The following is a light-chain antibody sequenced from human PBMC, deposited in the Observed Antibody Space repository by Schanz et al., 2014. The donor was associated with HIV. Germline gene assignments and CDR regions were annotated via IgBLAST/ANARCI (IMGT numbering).Light chain of an antibody. CDR3: QSYDSSLSGVV. V-gene: IGLV1-40*01. CDR2: GNN. J-gene: IGLJ2*01. Sequence: QSVLTQPPSVSGAPGQKVTISCTGSSSNIGAGYDVHWYQQFPGTAPRLLISGNNNRPSGVPDRFSGSKSGTSASLAITGLQAEDEADYYCQSYDSSLSGVVFGGGTKLTVL. CDR1: SSNIGAGYD.